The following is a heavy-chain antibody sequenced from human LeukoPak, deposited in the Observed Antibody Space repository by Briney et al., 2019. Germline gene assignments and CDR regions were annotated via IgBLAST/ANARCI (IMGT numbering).Heavy chain of an antibody. CDR1: GGSFSGYY. J-gene: IGHJ3*02. CDR3: ARHRGYNWNYRRAFDI. Sequence: SETLSLTCAVYGGSFSGYYWSWIRQPPGKGLEWIGEINHSGSTNCNPSLKSRVTISVDTSKNQFSLKLSSVTAADTAVYYCARHRGYNWNYRRAFDIWGQGTMVTVSS. V-gene: IGHV4-34*01. D-gene: IGHD1-7*01. CDR2: INHSGST.